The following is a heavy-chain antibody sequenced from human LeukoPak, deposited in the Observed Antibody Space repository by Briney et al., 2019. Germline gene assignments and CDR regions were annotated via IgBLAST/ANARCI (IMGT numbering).Heavy chain of an antibody. CDR2: ISVYNGNT. CDR1: GYSFTSFA. Sequence: ASVKVSCKASGYSFTSFAISWVRQAPGQGPEWMGWISVYNGNTNSAQKFQGRVTMTTDTSTRTAYMELRSLRSDDTAVYYCARVRELGISYYFDSWGQGTLLTVSS. D-gene: IGHD7-27*01. J-gene: IGHJ4*02. CDR3: ARVRELGISYYFDS. V-gene: IGHV1-18*01.